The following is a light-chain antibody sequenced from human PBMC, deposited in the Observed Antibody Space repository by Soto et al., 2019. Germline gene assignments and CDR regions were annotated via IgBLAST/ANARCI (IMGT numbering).Light chain of an antibody. CDR3: QQRSNWPAYT. CDR1: QSVSSY. J-gene: IGKJ2*01. V-gene: IGKV3-11*01. CDR2: DAF. Sequence: EIVLTQSPATLSLSPGERATLSCRASQSVSSYLAWYQQKPGQAPRLLIYDAFNRATGIPARFSGSGSGTDFTLTISSLETEDFAVYYCQQRSNWPAYTFGQGTKLEIK.